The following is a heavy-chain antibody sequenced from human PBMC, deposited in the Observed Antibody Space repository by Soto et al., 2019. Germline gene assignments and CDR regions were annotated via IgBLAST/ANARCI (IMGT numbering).Heavy chain of an antibody. J-gene: IGHJ5*02. CDR3: ARHGLAVLRERTNWFDP. V-gene: IGHV4-34*01. D-gene: IGHD6-19*01. CDR1: GGSFSGYY. CDR2: INHSGSA. Sequence: SETLSLTCAVYGGSFSGYYWSWIRQPPGKGLEWIGYINHSGSANYNPSLQSRVTISVDTSKNQFSLTLSSVTAADTAVYYCARHGLAVLRERTNWFDPWGQGTLVTVSS.